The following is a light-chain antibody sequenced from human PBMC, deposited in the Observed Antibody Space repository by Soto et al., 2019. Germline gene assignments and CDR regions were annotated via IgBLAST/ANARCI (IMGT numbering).Light chain of an antibody. CDR1: QTIGTW. V-gene: IGKV1-5*03. CDR2: KAS. J-gene: IGKJ1*01. Sequence: DIQMTQSPSTLSASVGDTVTITCRASQTIGTWLAWYQQKPAKAPKLLIYKASTLESGVPSRFSGSGSGTEFTLTIISLQAADFATYYCQQYNSYRWTFGLGTKVDIK. CDR3: QQYNSYRWT.